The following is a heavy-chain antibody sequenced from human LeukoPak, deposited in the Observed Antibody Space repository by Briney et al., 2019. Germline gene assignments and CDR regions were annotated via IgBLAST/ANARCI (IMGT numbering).Heavy chain of an antibody. Sequence: SETLSLTCAVYGDSFSGYYWSWLRQPPGKGLEWVGEINHSGSTNYNPSLKSRVTISVDTSKNQFSLKLSSVTAADTAVYYCARRAAGPQKLSYYYYYMDVWGKGTTVTVSS. CDR2: INHSGST. V-gene: IGHV4-34*01. CDR1: GDSFSGYY. CDR3: ARRAAGPQKLSYYYYYMDV. D-gene: IGHD6-13*01. J-gene: IGHJ6*03.